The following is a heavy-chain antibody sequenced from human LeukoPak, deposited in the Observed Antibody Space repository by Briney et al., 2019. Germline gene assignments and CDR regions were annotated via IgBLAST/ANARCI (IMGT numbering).Heavy chain of an antibody. CDR1: GFTFSAYG. V-gene: IGHV3-33*01. CDR3: ARDRVQIRIVGSRDAFDI. J-gene: IGHJ3*02. Sequence: GRSLRLSCAASGFTFSAYGMRWVRQAPGKGLEWVAVIWYDGSNIYYADSVKGRFTISRDNSKNTLYLQMNSLRAEDTAVYYCARDRVQIRIVGSRDAFDIWGQGTMVTVSS. CDR2: IWYDGSNI. D-gene: IGHD1-26*01.